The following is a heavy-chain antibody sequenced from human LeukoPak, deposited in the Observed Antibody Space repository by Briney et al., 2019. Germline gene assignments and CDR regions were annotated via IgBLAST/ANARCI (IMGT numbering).Heavy chain of an antibody. V-gene: IGHV3-23*01. D-gene: IGHD3-16*01. Sequence: PGGSLRLSCAASGFTFSSYSMNWVRQAPGRGLEWVSGISGDGYITYYADSVKGRFTISRDTSKNTLYLQMDSLRAEDTAVYYCATYSISPDSMFGDYFDHWGQGTLVTVSS. J-gene: IGHJ4*02. CDR3: ATYSISPDSMFGDYFDH. CDR2: ISGDGYIT. CDR1: GFTFSSYS.